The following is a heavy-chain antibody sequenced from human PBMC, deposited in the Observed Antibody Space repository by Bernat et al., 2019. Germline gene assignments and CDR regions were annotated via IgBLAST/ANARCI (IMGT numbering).Heavy chain of an antibody. D-gene: IGHD5-12*01. CDR3: ARDLGDIVATNNWFDP. V-gene: IGHV3-33*01. CDR1: GFTFSSYG. Sequence: QVQLVESGGGVVQPGRSLRLSCAASGFTFSSYGMHWVRQAPGKGLGWVAVIWYDGSNKYYADSVKGRFTISRDNSKNTLYLQMNSLRAEDTAVYYCARDLGDIVATNNWFDPWGQGTLVTVSS. J-gene: IGHJ5*02. CDR2: IWYDGSNK.